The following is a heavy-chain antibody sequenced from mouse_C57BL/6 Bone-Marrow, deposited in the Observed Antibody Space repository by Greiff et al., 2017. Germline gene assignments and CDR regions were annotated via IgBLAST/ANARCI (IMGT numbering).Heavy chain of an antibody. CDR3: ATDYDGSSGDYYAMDY. V-gene: IGHV1-85*01. D-gene: IGHD1-1*01. J-gene: IGHJ4*01. CDR1: GYTFTSYD. Sequence: VQLQQSGPELVKPGASVKLSCKASGYTFTSYDINWVKQRPGQGLEWIGWIYPRDGSTKYNEKFKGKATLTVDTSSSTAYMELHSLTSEDSAVYFCATDYDGSSGDYYAMDYWGQGTSVTVSS. CDR2: IYPRDGST.